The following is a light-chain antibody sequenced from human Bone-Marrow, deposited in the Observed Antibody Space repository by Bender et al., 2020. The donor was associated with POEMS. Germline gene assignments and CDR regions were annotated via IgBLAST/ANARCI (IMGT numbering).Light chain of an antibody. J-gene: IGLJ1*01. Sequence: SYEVSQPPSVSVSPGQSVNVTCSGDNLGNKYACWYQQKPGQSPVLVIYEDAKRPSGVPDRFSGSKSGNTASLTVSGLQAEDEADYYCSSYTSISTLEVFGTGTKVTVL. CDR3: SSYTSISTLEV. V-gene: IGLV3-1*01. CDR2: EDA. CDR1: NLGNKY.